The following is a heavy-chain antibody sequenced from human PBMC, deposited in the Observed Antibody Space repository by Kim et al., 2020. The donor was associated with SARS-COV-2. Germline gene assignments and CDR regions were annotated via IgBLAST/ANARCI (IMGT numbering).Heavy chain of an antibody. D-gene: IGHD6-19*01. V-gene: IGHV1-46*01. Sequence: ASVKVSCKASGYTFTSYYMHWVRQAPGQGLEWMGIINPSGGSTSYAQKFQGRVTMTRDTSTSTVYMELSSLRSEDTAVYYCARMKAVAGLPSYYYYGMDVWGQGTTVTVSS. CDR2: INPSGGST. CDR3: ARMKAVAGLPSYYYYGMDV. J-gene: IGHJ6*02. CDR1: GYTFTSYY.